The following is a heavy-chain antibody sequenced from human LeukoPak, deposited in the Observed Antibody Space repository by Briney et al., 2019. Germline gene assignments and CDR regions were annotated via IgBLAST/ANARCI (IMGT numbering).Heavy chain of an antibody. J-gene: IGHJ4*02. CDR2: INHSGST. D-gene: IGHD3-9*01. CDR3: ARERPSYYDILTGYCPRSLPYYFDY. CDR1: GGSFSGYY. V-gene: IGHV4-34*01. Sequence: SETLSLTCAVYGGSFSGYYWSWIRQPPGKGLEWIGEINHSGSTNYNPSLKSRVTISVDTSKNQFSLKLSSVTAADTAVYYCARERPSYYDILTGYCPRSLPYYFDYWGQGTLVTVSS.